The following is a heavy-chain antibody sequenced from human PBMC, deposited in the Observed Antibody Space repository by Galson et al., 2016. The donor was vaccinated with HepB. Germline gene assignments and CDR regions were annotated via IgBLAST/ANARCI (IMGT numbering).Heavy chain of an antibody. V-gene: IGHV4-39*07. CDR1: GGSISSSSYY. D-gene: IGHD3-22*01. J-gene: IGHJ4*02. CDR3: ARGIVVVIFNPPDY. Sequence: SETLSLTCTVSGGSISSSSYYWGWIRQPPGKGLEWIGSIYYSGSTNYNPSLVSRVTISVDTSKNQFSLKLSSVTAADTAVYYCARGIVVVIFNPPDYWGQGTLVTVSS. CDR2: IYYSGST.